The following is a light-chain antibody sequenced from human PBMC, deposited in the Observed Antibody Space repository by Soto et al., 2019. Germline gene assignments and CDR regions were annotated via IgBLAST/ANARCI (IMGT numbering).Light chain of an antibody. CDR2: DAS. J-gene: IGKJ1*01. V-gene: IGKV1-5*01. Sequence: DIQMTQSPSTLSASVGDRVTITCRASQSISSWLAWYQQKPGKAPKVLIYDASTLESGVPSRFSGGGSGTEFTLTITCLQHDDFATYYCQEYTTYSRTFGQGTKVEVK. CDR1: QSISSW. CDR3: QEYTTYSRT.